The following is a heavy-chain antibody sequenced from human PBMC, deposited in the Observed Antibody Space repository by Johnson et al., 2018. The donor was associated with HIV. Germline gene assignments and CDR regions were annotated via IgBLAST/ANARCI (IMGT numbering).Heavy chain of an antibody. CDR2: IYSGGST. D-gene: IGHD6-13*01. V-gene: IGHV3-66*01. Sequence: EQLVESGGGLVQPGGSLRLSCAASGFTVSSNYMSWVRQAPGKGLEWVSVIYSGGSTYYADSVTGRFTISRDISKNTLYLQMNSLRAEDTAVYYCATEGAAAAAGPSDAFDIWGQGTMVTVSS. CDR1: GFTVSSNY. J-gene: IGHJ3*02. CDR3: ATEGAAAAAGPSDAFDI.